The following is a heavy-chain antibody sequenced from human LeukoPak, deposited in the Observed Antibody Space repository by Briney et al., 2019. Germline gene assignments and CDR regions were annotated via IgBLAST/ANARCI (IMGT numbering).Heavy chain of an antibody. D-gene: IGHD1-26*01. CDR2: IYPEDSDT. Sequence: GASLQICCQASGYIFTTHWIGWGRQLPGKGVEWMGIIYPEDSDTKYSPSFQGQITISADKSISTAFLHCSSLEATDTAMYYCASATGSYSYFDYWGQGTLVTVSS. CDR1: GYIFTTHW. J-gene: IGHJ4*02. V-gene: IGHV5-51*01. CDR3: ASATGSYSYFDY.